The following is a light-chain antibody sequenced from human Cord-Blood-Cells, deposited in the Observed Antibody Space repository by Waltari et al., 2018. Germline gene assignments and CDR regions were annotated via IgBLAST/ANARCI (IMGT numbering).Light chain of an antibody. Sequence: QSALTQPASVSGSPGQSITISCTGTSSDVGSYNLFSWYQQHPGKAPKLMSYEGSKRPSGVSNRFSGSKSGNTASLTISGLQAEDEADYYCCSYAGSWVFGGGTKLTVL. CDR3: CSYAGSWV. J-gene: IGLJ3*02. CDR2: EGS. CDR1: SSDVGSYNL. V-gene: IGLV2-23*01.